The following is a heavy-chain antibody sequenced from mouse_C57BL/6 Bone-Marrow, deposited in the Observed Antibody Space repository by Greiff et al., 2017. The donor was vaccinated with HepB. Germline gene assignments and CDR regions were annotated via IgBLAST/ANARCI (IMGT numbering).Heavy chain of an antibody. Sequence: EVKLVESGGGLVQPGGSLKLSCAASGFTFSDYGMAWVRQAPRKGPEWVAFISNLAYSIYYADTVTGRFTISRENAKNTLYLEMSSLRSEDTAMYHCESRGGTAVPVYLDVWDTETTVRVPS. CDR1: GFTFSDYG. V-gene: IGHV5-15*04. J-gene: IGHJ1*03. D-gene: IGHD1-1*01. CDR3: ESRGGTAVPVYLDV. CDR2: ISNLAYSI.